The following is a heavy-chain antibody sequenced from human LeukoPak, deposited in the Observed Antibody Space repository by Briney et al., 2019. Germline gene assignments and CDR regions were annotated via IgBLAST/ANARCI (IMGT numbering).Heavy chain of an antibody. V-gene: IGHV3-23*01. D-gene: IGHD2-2*01. J-gene: IGHJ6*02. CDR3: AKDRDIVVVPAAPDGDGMDV. CDR2: ISGSGGST. CDR1: GFTFSSYA. Sequence: GGSLRLSCAASGFTFSSYAMSWVRQAPGEGLEWVSAISGSGGSTYYADSVKGRFTISRDNSKSTLYLQMNSLRAEDTAVYYCAKDRDIVVVPAAPDGDGMDVWGQGTTVTVSS.